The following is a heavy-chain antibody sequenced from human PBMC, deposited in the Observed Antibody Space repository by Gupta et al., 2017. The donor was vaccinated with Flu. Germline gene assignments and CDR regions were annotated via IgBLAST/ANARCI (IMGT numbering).Heavy chain of an antibody. CDR2: SSHSGST. Sequence: QVQLQQWGAGLLKPSETLSLTCAVYGGSFSDYYWTWIRQPPGKGLEWIGESSHSGSTNFNPSLKRRVTISVDTSKEQFSRKLSSVTAADTAVYYCARGAMTIVDGESWFDPWGPGTLVTVSS. CDR1: GGSFSDYY. CDR3: ARGAMTIVDGESWFDP. J-gene: IGHJ5*02. D-gene: IGHD3-22*01. V-gene: IGHV4-34*01.